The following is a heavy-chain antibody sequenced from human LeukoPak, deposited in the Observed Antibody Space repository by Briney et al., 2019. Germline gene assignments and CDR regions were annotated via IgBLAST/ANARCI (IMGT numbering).Heavy chain of an antibody. Sequence: SETLSLTCTVSGDSFSKYYWSWVRQPPGKGLEWIAYIYYTGSTDYNPSLKRRVTMSVDPSKNQFSLKLNSVTPADTAVYYCVRGGLGISRGDYFGRWRRGAPVGVRS. CDR2: IYYTGST. CDR3: VRGGLGISRGDYFGR. V-gene: IGHV4-59*01. J-gene: IGHJ4*02. CDR1: GDSFSKYY. D-gene: IGHD7-27*01.